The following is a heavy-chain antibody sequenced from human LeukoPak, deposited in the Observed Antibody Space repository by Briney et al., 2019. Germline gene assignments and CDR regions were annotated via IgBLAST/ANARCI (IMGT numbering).Heavy chain of an antibody. CDR1: GYTFTSYG. D-gene: IGHD2-2*01. CDR2: ISAYNGNT. J-gene: IGHJ4*02. V-gene: IGHV1-18*01. Sequence: ASVKVSCKASGYTFTSYGISWVRQAPGQGLEWMGWISAYNGNTNYAQKLQGRVTMTTDTSTSTAYMELRSLRSDDTAVYYCAQYCSSTSCYSSYYFDYWGQGTLVTVSS. CDR3: AQYCSSTSCYSSYYFDY.